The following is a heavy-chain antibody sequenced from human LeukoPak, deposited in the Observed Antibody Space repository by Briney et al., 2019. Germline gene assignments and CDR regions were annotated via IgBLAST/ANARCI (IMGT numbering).Heavy chain of an antibody. CDR2: IRYDGSNK. V-gene: IGHV3-30*02. CDR1: GFTFSSYG. Sequence: GGSLRLSCAASGFTFSSYGMHRVRQAPGKGLEWVAFIRYDGSNKYYADSVKGRFTISRDNSKNTLYLQMNSLRAEDTAVYYCAKDPLAYGLRAFDYWGQGTLVTVSS. CDR3: AKDPLAYGLRAFDY. J-gene: IGHJ4*02. D-gene: IGHD3-10*01.